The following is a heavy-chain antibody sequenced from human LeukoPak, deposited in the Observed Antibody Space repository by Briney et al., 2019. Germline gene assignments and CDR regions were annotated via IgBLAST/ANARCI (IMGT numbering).Heavy chain of an antibody. V-gene: IGHV3-66*01. CDR3: ARRERLGHNYGRGSLVN. J-gene: IGHJ3*02. Sequence: PGGSLRLSCAASGFLVSSNYMSWLRQAPGKGLEWVSLIYSDGTGYYADSVKGRFTISRDNSKNTLYLQMNSLRAEDTAVYYCARRERLGHNYGRGSLVNCGQGTMVTVSS. CDR2: IYSDGTG. D-gene: IGHD5-18*01. CDR1: GFLVSSNY.